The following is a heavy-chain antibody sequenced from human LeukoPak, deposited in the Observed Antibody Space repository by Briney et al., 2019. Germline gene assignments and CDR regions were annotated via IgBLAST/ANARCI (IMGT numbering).Heavy chain of an antibody. D-gene: IGHD1-1*01. J-gene: IGHJ5*02. V-gene: IGHV4-30-2*01. CDR2: IYHSGST. Sequence: PSQTLSLTCTVSGGSISSGGYYWSWIRQPPGKGLEWIGYIYHSGSTYYNPSLKSRVTISVDRSKNQFSLKLSSVTAADTAVYYCARSSGGWFDPWGQGTLVTVSS. CDR3: ARSSGGWFDP. CDR1: GGSISSGGYY.